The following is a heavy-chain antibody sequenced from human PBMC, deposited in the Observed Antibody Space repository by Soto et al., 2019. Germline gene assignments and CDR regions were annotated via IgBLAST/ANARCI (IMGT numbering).Heavy chain of an antibody. D-gene: IGHD3-10*01. J-gene: IGHJ4*02. V-gene: IGHV3-23*01. CDR3: AKVCRYYDGSGSSCGNY. Sequence: WESLSLSCTASGFTFSSYAMSWVRKAPGQGLEWVSASSGNGGSTYYANSFKGRCTISRDNSKNKLYLLMHSLRAEDTAVYYYAKVCRYYDGSGSSCGNYWGQGTL. CDR1: GFTFSSYA. CDR2: SSGNGGST.